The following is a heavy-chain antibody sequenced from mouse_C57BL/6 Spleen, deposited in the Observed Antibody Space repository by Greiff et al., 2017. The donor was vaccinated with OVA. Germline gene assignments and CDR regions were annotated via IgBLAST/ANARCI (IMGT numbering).Heavy chain of an antibody. CDR1: GYSFTDYN. J-gene: IGHJ4*01. Sequence: EVQLQQSGPELVKPGASVKISCKASGYSFTDYNMNWVKQSNGKSLEWIGVINPNYGTTSYNQKFKGKATLTVDQTSSTAYMQLNSLTSEDSAVYYCARYDDYSYYYAMDYWGQGTSVTVSS. CDR3: ARYDDYSYYYAMDY. CDR2: INPNYGTT. V-gene: IGHV1-39*01. D-gene: IGHD2-3*01.